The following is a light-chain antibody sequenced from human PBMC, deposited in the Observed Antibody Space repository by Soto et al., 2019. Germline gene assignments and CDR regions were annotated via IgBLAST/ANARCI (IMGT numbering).Light chain of an antibody. CDR1: NTDVGTYNL. CDR2: EVR. Sequence: QSALTQPASVSGSPGQSITISCTGTNTDVGTYNLVSWYQQHPGKAPKLIIYEVRERPSGVSNRFSGSKSGDTASLTISGLQADDEAYYHCSSYAGVNTVIFGGGTKVTVL. CDR3: SSYAGVNTVI. V-gene: IGLV2-23*02. J-gene: IGLJ2*01.